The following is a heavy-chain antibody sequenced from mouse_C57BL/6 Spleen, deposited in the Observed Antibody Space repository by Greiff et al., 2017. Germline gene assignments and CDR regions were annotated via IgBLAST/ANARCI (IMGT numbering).Heavy chain of an antibody. D-gene: IGHD1-3*01. CDR3: ARHKSKGDAMDY. V-gene: IGHV5-15*01. CDR2: ISNLAYSI. CDR1: GFTFSDYG. J-gene: IGHJ4*01. Sequence: EVMLVESGGGLVQPGGSLKLSCAASGFTFSDYGMAWVRQAPRKGPEWVAFISNLAYSIYYADTVTGRFTFSRENAKNTLYLEMSSLRSEDTAMYYCARHKSKGDAMDYWGQGTSVTVAS.